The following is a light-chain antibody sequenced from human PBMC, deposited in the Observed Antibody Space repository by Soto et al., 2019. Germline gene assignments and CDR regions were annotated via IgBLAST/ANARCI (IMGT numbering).Light chain of an antibody. CDR3: QHYNKGTPQFT. J-gene: IGKJ4*01. CDR1: QSVRSY. CDR2: GAS. Sequence: VMTQSPATLSVSPGDRATLSCRASQSVRSYVAWYQQKPGQAPRLLMYGASTRATGVPTRFSGSGSGTVFTLTISSLQSEDFAGYFCQHYNKGTPQFTFGGGTKVEIK. V-gene: IGKV3-15*01.